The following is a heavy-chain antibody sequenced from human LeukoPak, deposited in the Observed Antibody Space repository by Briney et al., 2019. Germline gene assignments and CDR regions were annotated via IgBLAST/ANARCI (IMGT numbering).Heavy chain of an antibody. V-gene: IGHV1-69*13. J-gene: IGHJ4*02. CDR1: GGTFSSYA. CDR2: IIPIFGTA. D-gene: IGHD3-10*01. CDR3: ARDAHYYGSGSYYGYFDY. Sequence: SVKASCKASGGTFSSYAISWVRQAPGQGLEWMGGIIPIFGTANYAQKFQGRVTITADESTSTAYMELSSLRSEDTAVYHCARDAHYYGSGSYYGYFDYWGQGTLVTVSS.